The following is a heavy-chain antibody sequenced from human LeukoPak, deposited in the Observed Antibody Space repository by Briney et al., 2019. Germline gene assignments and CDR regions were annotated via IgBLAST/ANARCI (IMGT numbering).Heavy chain of an antibody. V-gene: IGHV6-1*01. CDR2: TYYRSNWNN. CDR1: GDSVSSNSAA. CDR3: ARDLPGYQLRPGRAFDI. D-gene: IGHD2-2*01. J-gene: IGHJ3*02. Sequence: SQTLSLTCAISGDSVSSNSAAWNWIRQSPSRGLEWLGRTYYRSNWNNDFALSVKSRITINPDTSKNQFSLQLNSVTPEDTAVYYCARDLPGYQLRPGRAFDIWGQGTMVTVSS.